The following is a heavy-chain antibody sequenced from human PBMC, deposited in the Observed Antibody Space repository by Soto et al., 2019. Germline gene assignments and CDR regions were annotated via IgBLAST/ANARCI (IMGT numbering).Heavy chain of an antibody. V-gene: IGHV3-74*01. D-gene: IGHD3-10*01. CDR2: INSDGSST. CDR3: ARVSGSGSYHYYYYMDV. J-gene: IGHJ6*03. Sequence: GGSLRLSCAASGFTFSSYWMHWVRQAPGKGLVWVSRINSDGSSTSYADSVKGRFTISRDNAKNTLYLQMNSLRAEDTAVYYCARVSGSGSYHYYYYMDVWGKGTTVTVSS. CDR1: GFTFSSYW.